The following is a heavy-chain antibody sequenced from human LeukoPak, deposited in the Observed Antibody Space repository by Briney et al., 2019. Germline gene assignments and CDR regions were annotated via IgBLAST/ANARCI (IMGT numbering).Heavy chain of an antibody. CDR1: GGSFSGYY. D-gene: IGHD1-14*01. CDR2: INHSGST. CDR3: ARGRKFDY. V-gene: IGHV4-34*01. J-gene: IGHJ4*02. Sequence: SETLSLTCAVYGGSFSGYYWSWIRQPPGKGLEWIGEINHSGSTNYNPSLKSRVTISVDTSKNQFSLKLSSVTAADTAVYYCARGRKFDYWGQGALVTVSS.